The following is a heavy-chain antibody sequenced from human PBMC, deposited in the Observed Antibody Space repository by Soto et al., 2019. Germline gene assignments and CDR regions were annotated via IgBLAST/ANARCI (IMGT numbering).Heavy chain of an antibody. Sequence: QVQLQESGPGLVMPSQTLSLTCTVSGGSISSGGYYWSWIRQHPGKGLEWIGYIYYSGSTYYNPSLKSRVTISVDTSKNQFSLKLSSVTAADTAVYYCARDTTVTTSSWFDPWGQGTLVTVSS. V-gene: IGHV4-31*03. CDR3: ARDTTVTTSSWFDP. D-gene: IGHD4-17*01. J-gene: IGHJ5*02. CDR2: IYYSGST. CDR1: GGSISSGGYY.